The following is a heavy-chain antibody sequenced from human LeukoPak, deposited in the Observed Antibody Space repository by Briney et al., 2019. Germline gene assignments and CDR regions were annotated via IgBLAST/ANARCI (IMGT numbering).Heavy chain of an antibody. CDR1: GGTFSSYA. J-gene: IGHJ4*02. CDR3: ARDQRYCSSSSCPWEPFDY. V-gene: IGHV3-7*05. D-gene: IGHD2-2*01. CDR2: IKQDGSEK. Sequence: SCKASGGTFSSYAISWVRQAPGKGLEWVANIKQDGSEKYYVDSVKGRFTISRDNAKNSLYLQMNSLRAEDTAVYYCARDQRYCSSSSCPWEPFDYWGQGTLVTVSS.